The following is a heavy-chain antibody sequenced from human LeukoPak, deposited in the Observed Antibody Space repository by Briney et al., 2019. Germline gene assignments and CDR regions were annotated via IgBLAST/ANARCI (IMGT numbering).Heavy chain of an antibody. D-gene: IGHD2-2*01. CDR1: GGSISSSSYY. CDR3: ASQVVYCSSTSCYGPFDY. J-gene: IGHJ4*02. Sequence: PSETLSLTCTVSGGSISSSSYYWGWIRQPPGKGLEWIGSIYYSGSTYYNPSLKSRVTISVDTSKSQFSLKLSSVTAADTAVYYCASQVVYCSSTSCYGPFDYWGQGTLVTVPS. V-gene: IGHV4-39*01. CDR2: IYYSGST.